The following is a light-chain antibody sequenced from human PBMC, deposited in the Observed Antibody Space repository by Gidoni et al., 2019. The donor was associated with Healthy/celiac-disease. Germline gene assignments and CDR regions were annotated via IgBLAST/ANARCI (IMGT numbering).Light chain of an antibody. J-gene: IGLJ3*02. Sequence: SYVLTQPPSVSVAPGKTARIPCGGNNIGSKSVHGYQQKPGQAPVLVIYYDSDRPSGIPERFSGSNSGNTATLTISRVEAGDEADYYCQVWDSSSDHWVFGGGTKLTVL. CDR3: QVWDSSSDHWV. CDR1: NIGSKS. CDR2: YDS. V-gene: IGLV3-21*04.